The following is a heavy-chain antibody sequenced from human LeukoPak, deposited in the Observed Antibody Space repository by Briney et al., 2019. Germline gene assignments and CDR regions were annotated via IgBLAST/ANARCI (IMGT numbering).Heavy chain of an antibody. J-gene: IGHJ4*02. V-gene: IGHV1-18*01. D-gene: IGHD6-6*01. Sequence: ASVKVSCKASGYTSTTYGISWVRQAPGQGLEWMGWISAFNGNTNYAQNLQGRVTMTTDTPTSTAYMELRSLRSDDTAVYYCALFYSSSHPFDYWGQGTLVTVSS. CDR3: ALFYSSSHPFDY. CDR1: GYTSTTYG. CDR2: ISAFNGNT.